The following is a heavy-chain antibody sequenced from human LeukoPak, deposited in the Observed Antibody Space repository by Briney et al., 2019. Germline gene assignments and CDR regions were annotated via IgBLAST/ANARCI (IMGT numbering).Heavy chain of an antibody. J-gene: IGHJ6*03. CDR1: GGSFSGYY. Sequence: SETLSLTCAVYGGSFSGYYWSWIRQPLGKGLDWIGEINHSGSTNYNPSLKSRVTISVDTSKNQFSLKLSSVTAADTAVYYCARSRPGSYPNYYYYMDVWDKGTTVTVSS. V-gene: IGHV4-34*01. CDR3: ARSRPGSYPNYYYYMDV. D-gene: IGHD1-26*01. CDR2: INHSGST.